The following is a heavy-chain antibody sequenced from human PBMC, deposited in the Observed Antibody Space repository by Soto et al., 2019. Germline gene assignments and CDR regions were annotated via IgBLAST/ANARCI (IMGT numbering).Heavy chain of an antibody. CDR2: IGPESGAT. D-gene: IGHD1-26*01. Sequence: VASVKVSCKASGYTFTGHYIHWVRQAPEQGPEWMGEIGPESGATRYAQKFQGRVTMTRDVSITTVYMELNNLSPDDTAVYYCGRGRSGQIVVFYWGQGTPVTVSS. CDR3: GRGRSGQIVVFY. CDR1: GYTFTGHY. J-gene: IGHJ4*02. V-gene: IGHV1-2*02.